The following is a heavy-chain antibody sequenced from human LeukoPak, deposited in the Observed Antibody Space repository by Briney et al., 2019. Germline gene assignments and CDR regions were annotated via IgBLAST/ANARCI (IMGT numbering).Heavy chain of an antibody. V-gene: IGHV3-7*01. D-gene: IGHD3-10*01. CDR3: AREGGSGSSLYYYGMDV. Sequence: GGSLRLSCAASGFTFSSYWMSWVRQAPGKGLEWVANIKQDGSEKYYVDSVKGRFTISRDNAKNSLYLQMNSLRAEDTAVYYCAREGGSGSSLYYYGMDVWGQGTTVTVSS. CDR1: GFTFSSYW. J-gene: IGHJ6*02. CDR2: IKQDGSEK.